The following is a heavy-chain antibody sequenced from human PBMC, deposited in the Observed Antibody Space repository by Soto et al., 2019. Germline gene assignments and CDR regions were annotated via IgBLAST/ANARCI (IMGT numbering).Heavy chain of an antibody. CDR3: ARAYEQQLAPWFDP. CDR1: GFTVSSNY. D-gene: IGHD6-13*01. CDR2: IYSGGST. V-gene: IGHV3-66*01. J-gene: IGHJ5*02. Sequence: EVQLVESGGGLVQPGGSLRLSCAASGFTVSSNYMSWVRQAPGKGLEWVSVIYSGGSTYYADSVKGRFTISRDNSKNTLYFQMNSLGAEDTAVYYCARAYEQQLAPWFDPWGQGTLVTVSS.